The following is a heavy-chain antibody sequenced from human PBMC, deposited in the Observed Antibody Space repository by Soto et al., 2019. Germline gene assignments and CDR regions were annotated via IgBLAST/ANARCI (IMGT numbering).Heavy chain of an antibody. Sequence: ASVQVSCKASGYTFTSYYMHWVRQAPGQGLEWMGIIKPSGGSTSYAQKFQGRVTMTRDTSTSTAYMELSSLRSGDTAVYYGAREDDIYAFDIWGQATMVTVAS. CDR2: IKPSGGST. CDR1: GYTFTSYY. J-gene: IGHJ3*02. D-gene: IGHD2-21*01. CDR3: AREDDIYAFDI. V-gene: IGHV1-46*01.